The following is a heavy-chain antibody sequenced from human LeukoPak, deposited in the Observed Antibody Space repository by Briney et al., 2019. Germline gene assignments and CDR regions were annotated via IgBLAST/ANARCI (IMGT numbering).Heavy chain of an antibody. D-gene: IGHD6-19*01. CDR3: ARDLYSSGWYGYNWFDP. CDR2: INAGNGNT. CDR1: GYTFTSYA. J-gene: IGHJ5*02. V-gene: IGHV1-3*01. Sequence: ASVKVSCKASGYTFTSYAMHWVRQAPGQRLEWMGWINAGNGNTKYSQKFQGRVTITRDTSASTAYMELSSLRSEDTAVYYCARDLYSSGWYGYNWFDPWGQGTLVTVSS.